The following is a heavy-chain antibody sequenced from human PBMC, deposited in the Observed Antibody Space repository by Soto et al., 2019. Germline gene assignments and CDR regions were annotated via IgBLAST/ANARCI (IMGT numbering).Heavy chain of an antibody. Sequence: GRSMRVSCGAAGFPCGPFYMHWVRQAPGKGLEWVSAISGSGGSTDYADSVKGRFTISRDNSKNTLYLQMNSLRAEDTAVYYCAKGGDLFDPWGQGTLVTVSS. J-gene: IGHJ5*02. CDR1: GFPCGPFY. D-gene: IGHD2-21*02. CDR2: ISGSGGST. V-gene: IGHV3-23*01. CDR3: AKGGDLFDP.